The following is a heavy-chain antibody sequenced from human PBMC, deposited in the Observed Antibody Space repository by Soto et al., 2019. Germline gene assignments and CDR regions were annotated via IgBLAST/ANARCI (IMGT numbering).Heavy chain of an antibody. J-gene: IGHJ5*02. CDR2: IIPSFGTS. CDR1: GGNFSRYA. D-gene: IGHD2-15*01. V-gene: IGHV1-69*01. Sequence: QVQLVQSGAEVKKPGSSLKVSCKASGGNFSRYAISWVRQAPGQGLEWVAGIIPSFGTSNYAQKFQGRVTITADESTSTAELELRSLRSEDTSVYYCARLSCSGGSGCSVWCDTWGQGRLVTVS. CDR3: ARLSCSGGSGCSVWCDT.